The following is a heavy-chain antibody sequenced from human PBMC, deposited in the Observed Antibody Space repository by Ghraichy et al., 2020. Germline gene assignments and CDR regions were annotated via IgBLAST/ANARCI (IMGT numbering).Heavy chain of an antibody. CDR1: GYTFTSYD. V-gene: IGHV1-8*01. CDR2: MNPNSGNT. CDR3: ARRSRGYIWGSYRMGYLDY. J-gene: IGHJ4*02. Sequence: ASVKVSCKASGYTFTSYDINWVRQATGQGLEWMGWMNPNSGNTGYTQKFQGRVTMTRNTSISTAYMELSSLRSEDAAVYYCARRSRGYIWGSYRMGYLDYWGQGTLVTVSS. D-gene: IGHD3-16*02.